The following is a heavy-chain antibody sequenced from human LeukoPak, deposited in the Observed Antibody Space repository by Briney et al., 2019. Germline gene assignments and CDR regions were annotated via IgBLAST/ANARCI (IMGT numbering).Heavy chain of an antibody. CDR3: ATGSIVYDY. Sequence: ASVKVSCKVSGHTLTEFSMEWVRQAPGKGLEWMGGFDPGRGETIYAQKFQGRITMTEDTSTDTAYMELSSLTSEDTAVYYCATGSIVYDYWGQGTLVTVSS. V-gene: IGHV1-24*01. J-gene: IGHJ4*02. CDR2: FDPGRGET. CDR1: GHTLTEFS. D-gene: IGHD2-21*01.